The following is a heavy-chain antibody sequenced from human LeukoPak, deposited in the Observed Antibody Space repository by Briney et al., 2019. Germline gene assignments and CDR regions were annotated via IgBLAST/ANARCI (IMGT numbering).Heavy chain of an antibody. CDR1: GGSISSSSNNY. D-gene: IGHD1-26*01. CDR2: ISYSGST. Sequence: PSETLSLTCTVSGGSISSSSNNYWAWIRQPPGKGLEWIGSISYSGSTSYNLSLKRRVTILIDTSKNHFSLRLSSMTAADTATYFCARSPSGRYPDWGQGTLVTVSS. CDR3: ARSPSGRYPD. J-gene: IGHJ4*02. V-gene: IGHV4-39*07.